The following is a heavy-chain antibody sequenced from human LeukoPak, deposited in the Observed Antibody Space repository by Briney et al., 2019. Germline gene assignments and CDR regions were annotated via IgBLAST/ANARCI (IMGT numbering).Heavy chain of an antibody. CDR3: ARDSSGYYYGY. V-gene: IGHV4-34*01. CDR2: INHSGST. J-gene: IGHJ4*02. Sequence: SETLSLTCAVYGGSFSGYYWSWIRQPPGKGLEWIGEINHSGSTNYNPSLKSRVTISVDTSKNQFSLKLSSVTAADTAVYYCARDSSGYYYGYWGQGTLVTVPS. CDR1: GGSFSGYY. D-gene: IGHD3-22*01.